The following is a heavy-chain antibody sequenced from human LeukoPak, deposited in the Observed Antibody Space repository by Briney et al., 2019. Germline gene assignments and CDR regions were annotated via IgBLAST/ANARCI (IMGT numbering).Heavy chain of an antibody. J-gene: IGHJ4*02. CDR1: GDSISNSVYY. V-gene: IGHV4-31*02. CDR3: ARVRDYFDF. CDR2: IHHRGST. Sequence: PSETLSLTCSVSGDSISNSVYYWSWIRQHPGKGLEWIGYIHHRGSTFYSPTLKSRLVISVDTSRNQFSLQLSSVTAADTAVYYCARVRDYFDFWGQGTLVTVSS.